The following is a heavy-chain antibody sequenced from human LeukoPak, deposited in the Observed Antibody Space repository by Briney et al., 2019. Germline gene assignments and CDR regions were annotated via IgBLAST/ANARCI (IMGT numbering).Heavy chain of an antibody. V-gene: IGHV4-61*02. J-gene: IGHJ6*02. D-gene: IGHD5-24*01. CDR1: GGSISSGSYY. CDR2: IYTSGST. CDR3: ARDRTRRDGYNYGMDV. Sequence: SQTLSLTCTVSGGSISSGSYYWSWIRQPAGKGLEWIGRIYTSGSTNYNPSLKSRVTISVDTSKNQFSLKLSSVTAADTAVYYCARDRTRRDGYNYGMDVWGQGTTVTVSS.